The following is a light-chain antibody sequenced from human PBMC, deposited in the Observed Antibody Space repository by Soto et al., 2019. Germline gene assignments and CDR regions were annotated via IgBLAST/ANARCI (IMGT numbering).Light chain of an antibody. J-gene: IGKJ1*01. CDR2: GAS. V-gene: IGKV3-20*01. Sequence: ESVLTQSPCTLSLSPGERATLSCRASQSVSSSYLAWYQQKPGQAPRLLIYGASSRATGIPDRFSGSGSGTDFTLTISRLEPEDFAVYYCQQYGSSRTFGQGTKVDNK. CDR3: QQYGSSRT. CDR1: QSVSSSY.